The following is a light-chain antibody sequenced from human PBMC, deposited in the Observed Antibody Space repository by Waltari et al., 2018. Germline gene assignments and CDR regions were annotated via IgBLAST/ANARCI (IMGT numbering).Light chain of an antibody. CDR3: HSRDASGVGGS. V-gene: IGLV3-19*01. J-gene: IGLJ2*01. CDR1: CLRSYY. CDR2: DKN. Sequence: SSELTQDPAVSVAMGQTVTITCQGNCLRSYYASWYQQRPGQAPILIMYDKNNRPSGVPDRFSGSNSDNTASLTITGAQAEDEASYYCHSRDASGVGGSFGGGTKLTVL.